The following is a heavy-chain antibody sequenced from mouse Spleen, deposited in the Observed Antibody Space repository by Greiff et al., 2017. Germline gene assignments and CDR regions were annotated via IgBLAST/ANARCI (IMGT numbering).Heavy chain of an antibody. J-gene: IGHJ3*01. D-gene: IGHD2-3*01. CDR1: GFTFSSYA. V-gene: IGHV5-4*03. Sequence: EVKVVESGGGLVKPGGSLKLSCAASGFTFSSYAMSWVRQTPEKRLEWVATISDGGSYTYYPDNVKGRFTISRDNAKNNLYLQMSHLKSEDTAMYYCASKDGYYESFAYWGQGTLVTVSA. CDR2: ISDGGSYT. CDR3: ASKDGYYESFAY.